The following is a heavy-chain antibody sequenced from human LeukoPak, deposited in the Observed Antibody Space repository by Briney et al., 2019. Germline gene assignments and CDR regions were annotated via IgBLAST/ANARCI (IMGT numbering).Heavy chain of an antibody. V-gene: IGHV4-39*01. CDR3: ATQFIPDYGLASSFEY. CDR2: IYYSGST. CDR1: GGSFSSSSFY. J-gene: IGHJ4*02. Sequence: ETLSLTCTVSGGSFSSSSFYWGWIRQPPGKGLEWVGSIYYSGSTYYNPSLKGRVTISVDTSKIQFSLKLSSVTAADTSVYFCATQFIPDYGLASSFEYWGQGTLVTVSS. D-gene: IGHD3-10*01.